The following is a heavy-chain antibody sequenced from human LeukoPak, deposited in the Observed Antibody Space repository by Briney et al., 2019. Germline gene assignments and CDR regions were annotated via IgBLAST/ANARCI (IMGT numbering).Heavy chain of an antibody. Sequence: GGSLRLSCAASGFTFSSYWMSWVRQAPGKGLEWVANIKQDGSEKYYVDSVKGRFTISKDNAKNSLYLQMSSLRAEDTAVYYCARDRESRGYNYGRYYYGMDVWGQGTTVTVSS. D-gene: IGHD5-18*01. CDR1: GFTFSSYW. V-gene: IGHV3-7*03. CDR2: IKQDGSEK. J-gene: IGHJ6*02. CDR3: ARDRESRGYNYGRYYYGMDV.